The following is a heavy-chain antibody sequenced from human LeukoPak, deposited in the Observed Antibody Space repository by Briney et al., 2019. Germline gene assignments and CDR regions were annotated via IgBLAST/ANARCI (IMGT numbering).Heavy chain of an antibody. D-gene: IGHD3-10*01. V-gene: IGHV4-34*01. Sequence: SETLSLTCAVYGGSFSGYYWSWIRQPPGQGLEWIGEINHSESTNYNPSPKSRVTISVDTSKNQFSLKLSSVTAADTAVYYCARAKYGSGRHFDYWGQGTLVTVSS. J-gene: IGHJ4*02. CDR1: GGSFSGYY. CDR2: INHSEST. CDR3: ARAKYGSGRHFDY.